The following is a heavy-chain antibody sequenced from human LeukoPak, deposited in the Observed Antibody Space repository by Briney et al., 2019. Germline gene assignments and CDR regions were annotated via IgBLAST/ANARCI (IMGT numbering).Heavy chain of an antibody. V-gene: IGHV3-15*01. CDR2: IKTKTDGGTT. CDR1: GFAFNYYN. D-gene: IGHD3-22*01. Sequence: GGSLRLSCAASGFAFNYYNMDWVRQTPGKGLEWVGRIKTKTDGGTTDYAAPVKGRFTISRDDSKNTLYLQMNSLKTEDTAVYFCTTDRYDSSGYYYWGQGTLVTVSS. J-gene: IGHJ4*02. CDR3: TTDRYDSSGYYY.